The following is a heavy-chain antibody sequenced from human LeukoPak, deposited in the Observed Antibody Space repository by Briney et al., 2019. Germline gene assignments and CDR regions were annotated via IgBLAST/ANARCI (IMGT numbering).Heavy chain of an antibody. CDR2: ISYDGSNK. J-gene: IGHJ6*02. V-gene: IGHV3-30*18. CDR3: AKLRALWFGELSLGADYGMDV. D-gene: IGHD3-10*01. Sequence: GGSLRLSCAASGFTFSSYGMHWVRQAPGKGLEWVAVISYDGSNKYYADSVKGRFTISRDNSKNTLYLQMNSLRAEDTAVYYCAKLRALWFGELSLGADYGMDVWGQGTTVTVSS. CDR1: GFTFSSYG.